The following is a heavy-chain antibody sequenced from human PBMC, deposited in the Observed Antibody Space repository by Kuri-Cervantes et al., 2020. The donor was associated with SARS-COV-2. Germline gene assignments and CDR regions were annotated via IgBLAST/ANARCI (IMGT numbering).Heavy chain of an antibody. Sequence: GSLRLSCTVSGGSISSGSSYWSWIRQPPGKGLEWIGYIYYSGSTNYNPSLKSRVTISVDTSKNQFSLKLSSVTAADTAVYYCARELGLTTVNWFDPWGQGTLVTVSS. J-gene: IGHJ5*02. CDR1: GGSISSGSSY. V-gene: IGHV4-61*01. D-gene: IGHD4-17*01. CDR3: ARELGLTTVNWFDP. CDR2: IYYSGST.